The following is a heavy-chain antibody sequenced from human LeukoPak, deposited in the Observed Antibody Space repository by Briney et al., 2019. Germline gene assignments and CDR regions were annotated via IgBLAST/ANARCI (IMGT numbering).Heavy chain of an antibody. Sequence: SETLSLTCTVSGGSISSSSYDWGWIRQPRGKGLEWIGSIYYSGSTYYNQSRKSRFTISVDTAKNQFSLKLSSVTAADTAVYYCARRDRIAGLGNDYWGQGTLVTVSS. CDR1: GGSISSSSYD. V-gene: IGHV4-39*01. J-gene: IGHJ4*02. CDR2: IYYSGST. D-gene: IGHD6-13*01. CDR3: ARRDRIAGLGNDY.